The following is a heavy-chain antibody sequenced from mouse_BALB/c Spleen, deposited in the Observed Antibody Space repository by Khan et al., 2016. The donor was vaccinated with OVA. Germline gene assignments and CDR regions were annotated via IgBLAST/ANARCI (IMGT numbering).Heavy chain of an antibody. D-gene: IGHD1-2*01. CDR1: GFTFSDYG. Sequence: EVELVESGGGLVQPGGSRKLSCAASGFTFSDYGMAWVRQAPGKGPEWVAFISDLAYTFYYADTVTGRFTLSRATAKNTLYLEMSSLRSGDTAMYYCARGGETAPFAYWGQGTLVTVSA. J-gene: IGHJ3*01. CDR2: ISDLAYTF. V-gene: IGHV5-15*02. CDR3: ARGGETAPFAY.